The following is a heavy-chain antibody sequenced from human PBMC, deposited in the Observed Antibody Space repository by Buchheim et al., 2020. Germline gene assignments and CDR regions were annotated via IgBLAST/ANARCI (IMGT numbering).Heavy chain of an antibody. CDR1: GGSFSGYY. CDR2: INHSGST. Sequence: QVQLQQWGAGLLKPSETLSLTCAVYGGSFSGYYWSWIRQPPGKGLEWIGEINHSGSTNYNPSLKSRVTISVDTSKNQFSLKLSSVTAADTAVYYCARKSEGEYSSGWYYFDYWGQGTL. V-gene: IGHV4-34*01. CDR3: ARKSEGEYSSGWYYFDY. D-gene: IGHD6-19*01. J-gene: IGHJ4*02.